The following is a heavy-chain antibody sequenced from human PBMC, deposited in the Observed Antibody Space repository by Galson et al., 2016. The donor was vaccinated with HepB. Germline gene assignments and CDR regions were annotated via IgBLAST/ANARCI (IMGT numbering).Heavy chain of an antibody. D-gene: IGHD2-21*02. CDR3: ARESGDFNTGHIYLDY. CDR2: VNWNGASK. Sequence: SLRLSCAASGFTFLDHDMDWVRQAPGKGLEWVSSVNWNGASKAYADSVKGRFTISRDNAKNSLSLQMNSLRAEDTALYFCARESGDFNTGHIYLDYWGQGTLVTASS. V-gene: IGHV3-20*04. CDR1: GFTFLDHD. J-gene: IGHJ4*02.